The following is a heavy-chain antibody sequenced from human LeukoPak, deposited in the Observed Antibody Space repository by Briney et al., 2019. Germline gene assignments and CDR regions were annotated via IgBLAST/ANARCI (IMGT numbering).Heavy chain of an antibody. J-gene: IGHJ3*02. D-gene: IGHD6-19*01. CDR3: ARGPRLDSSGWYYGAFDI. CDR2: INPNSGGA. CDR1: GYTFTGYY. Sequence: ASVKVSCTASGYTFTGYYIHWVRQAPGQGLEWMGRINPNSGGADYAQKFQGRVSMTRDTSISTAYMEPSSLRSDDTAVYYCARGPRLDSSGWYYGAFDIWGQGTMVTVS. V-gene: IGHV1-2*06.